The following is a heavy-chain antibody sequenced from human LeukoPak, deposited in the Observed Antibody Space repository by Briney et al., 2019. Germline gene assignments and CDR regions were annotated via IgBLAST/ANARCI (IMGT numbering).Heavy chain of an antibody. J-gene: IGHJ5*02. CDR2: INHSGST. V-gene: IGHV4-34*01. CDR1: GGSFRGYY. Sequence: SETLSLTCAVYGGSFRGYYWSWIRQPPGKGLEWIGEINHSGSTNYNPSLKSRVTISVDTTKNQFSLKLSSVTAADTAVYYCARGRRYPTRFDPWGQGTLVTVSS. CDR3: ARGRRYPTRFDP. D-gene: IGHD3-9*01.